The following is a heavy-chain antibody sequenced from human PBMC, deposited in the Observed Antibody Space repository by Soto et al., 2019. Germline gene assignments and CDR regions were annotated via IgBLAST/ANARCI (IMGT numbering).Heavy chain of an antibody. J-gene: IGHJ4*02. D-gene: IGHD5-18*01. CDR3: EKDQYSYGYGEDYFEL. CDR2: ISGSGGAT. CDR1: GFIFVDYS. V-gene: IGHV3-23*01. Sequence: GWAXRLSCVASGFIFVDYSSTLVRHAPGKGLECVSAISGSGGATYYADAMRGRFTISRDNSKNTLFLQMDSLRVEDTAIYYCEKDQYSYGYGEDYFELWGQGTLV.